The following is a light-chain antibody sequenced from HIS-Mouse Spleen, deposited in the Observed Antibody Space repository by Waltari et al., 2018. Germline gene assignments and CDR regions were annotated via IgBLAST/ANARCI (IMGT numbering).Light chain of an antibody. CDR1: NLGSKR. Sequence: SYVLTQPPSGSVASGKTARITCGGNNLGSKRVHWYQQKPGQAPVLVVYDDSDRPSGIPERFSGSNSGNTATLTISRVEAGDEADYYCQVWDSSSDHVVFGGGTKLTVL. CDR2: DDS. CDR3: QVWDSSSDHVV. V-gene: IGLV3-21*03. J-gene: IGLJ2*01.